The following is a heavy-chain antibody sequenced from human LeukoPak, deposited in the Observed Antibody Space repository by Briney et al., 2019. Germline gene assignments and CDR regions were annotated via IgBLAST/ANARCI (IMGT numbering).Heavy chain of an antibody. CDR1: GGSVTSTNW. CDR2: VHLDGRT. CDR3: AREGGFYRPLDY. V-gene: IGHV4-4*02. J-gene: IGHJ4*02. D-gene: IGHD3-3*01. Sequence: PSETLSLTCGVSGGSVTSTNWWTWXRRPPGKGXXXIGEVHLDGRTNYNPSLKSRLTMSVXLSENHISLKLTSVTAADTAVYYCAREGGFYRPLDYSGQGTLVTVSS.